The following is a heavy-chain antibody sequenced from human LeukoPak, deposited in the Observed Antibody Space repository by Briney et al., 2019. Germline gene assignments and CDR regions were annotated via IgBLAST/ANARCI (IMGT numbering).Heavy chain of an antibody. V-gene: IGHV1-8*01. Sequence: GASVKVSCKASGYTFTSYDINWVRQATGQGLEWMGWMNPNSGNTGYAQKFQGRVTMTRNTSINAAYMELSSLKSEDTAVYYCARWILHKDWFDPWGQGTLVTVSS. D-gene: IGHD5-18*01. J-gene: IGHJ5*02. CDR3: ARWILHKDWFDP. CDR1: GYTFTSYD. CDR2: MNPNSGNT.